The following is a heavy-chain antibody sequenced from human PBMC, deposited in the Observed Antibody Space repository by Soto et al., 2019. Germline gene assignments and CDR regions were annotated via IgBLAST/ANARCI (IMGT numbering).Heavy chain of an antibody. J-gene: IGHJ6*02. CDR1: GRIFSDYN. D-gene: IGHD1-26*01. Sequence: EVQLVESGGGLVQPGGSLRLSCAASGRIFSDYNIDWVRQVPGKGLEWVGGIRRKANSNTTEYAGSVKGRFTIARDDSKNSLYLQMNSLKTEDTAVYYCAMLVGWSGGSNDMDVWGQGTTVTVSS. V-gene: IGHV3-72*01. CDR3: AMLVGWSGGSNDMDV. CDR2: IRRKANSNTT.